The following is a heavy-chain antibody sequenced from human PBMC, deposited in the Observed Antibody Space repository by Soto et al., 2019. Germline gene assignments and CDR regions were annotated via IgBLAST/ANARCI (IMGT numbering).Heavy chain of an antibody. CDR3: ARVSQLRLLEWLGGFDP. D-gene: IGHD3-3*01. CDR1: GYSISSGYY. Sequence: PSETLTLTCADSGYSISSGYYWGWIRQPPGKGLEWIGSIYHSGSTYYNPSLKSRVTISVDTSKNQFSLKLSSVTAADTAVYYCARVSQLRLLEWLGGFDPWGQGTLVTV. CDR2: IYHSGST. V-gene: IGHV4-38-2*01. J-gene: IGHJ5*02.